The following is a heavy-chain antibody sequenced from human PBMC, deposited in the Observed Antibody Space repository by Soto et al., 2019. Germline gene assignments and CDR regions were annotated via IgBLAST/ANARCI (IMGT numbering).Heavy chain of an antibody. CDR3: GPWGVTMVPGGRGPTFDI. D-gene: IGHD3-10*01. CDR1: GFSVSSNGVG. CDR2: IYWDDDK. V-gene: IGHV2-5*02. J-gene: IGHJ3*02. Sequence: QITLRESGPTLVKPTQTLTLTCTLSGFSVSSNGVGVGWVRQPPGEALEWLGLIYWDDDKRYSPSLKSRLTITKDTCKNQVVLTMTNIDPVDTATYYSGPWGVTMVPGGRGPTFDIWGQGTTVTVSS.